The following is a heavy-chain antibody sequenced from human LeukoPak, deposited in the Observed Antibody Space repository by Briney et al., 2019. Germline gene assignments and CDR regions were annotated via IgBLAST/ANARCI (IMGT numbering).Heavy chain of an antibody. D-gene: IGHD4-17*01. CDR2: ISWNSGSI. CDR1: GCTFDDYA. J-gene: IGHJ4*02. V-gene: IGHV3-9*01. CDR3: AKDKYLTVTTSQGLDY. Sequence: GRSLRLSCAASGCTFDDYAMHWVRQAPGKGLEWVSGISWNSGSIGYADSVKGRFTISRDNAKNSMYLQMNSLRAEDTALYYCAKDKYLTVTTSQGLDYWGQGTLVTVSS.